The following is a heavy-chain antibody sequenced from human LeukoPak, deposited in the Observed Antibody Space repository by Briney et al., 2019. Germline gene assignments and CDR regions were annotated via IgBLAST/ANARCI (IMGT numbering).Heavy chain of an antibody. J-gene: IGHJ6*02. V-gene: IGHV1-18*01. Sequence: ASVKVSCKASGYTSTSSGISWVRQAPGQGLEWMGWINTYNGNTNYAQKLQGRVTMTTDTPTSTAYMELRSLRSDDTAVYYCARDEQWLVPISRPFYGMDVWGQGTTVTVSS. CDR1: GYTSTSSG. CDR3: ARDEQWLVPISRPFYGMDV. CDR2: INTYNGNT. D-gene: IGHD6-19*01.